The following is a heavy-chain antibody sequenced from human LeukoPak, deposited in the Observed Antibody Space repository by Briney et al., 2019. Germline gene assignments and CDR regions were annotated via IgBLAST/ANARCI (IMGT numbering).Heavy chain of an antibody. Sequence: GGSLRLSCAASGFIFNNYGMSWVRQAPGKGLEWVSAIRGNADTTYYADSVKGRFTLSRDISKNTLYLQMNSLRAEDTAVYYCAKDSPKQLLRYLDYWGQGTLVTVSS. CDR3: AKDSPKQLLRYLDY. CDR2: IRGNADTT. V-gene: IGHV3-23*01. CDR1: GFIFNNYG. D-gene: IGHD1-1*01. J-gene: IGHJ4*02.